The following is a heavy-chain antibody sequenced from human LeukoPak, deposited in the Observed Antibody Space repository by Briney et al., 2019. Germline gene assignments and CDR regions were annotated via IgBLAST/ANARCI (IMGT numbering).Heavy chain of an antibody. J-gene: IGHJ5*02. CDR3: ARDGLGGWFDP. V-gene: IGHV4-39*07. CDR1: GGSISSSSYY. CDR2: IYYSGNT. D-gene: IGHD2-15*01. Sequence: SGTLSLTCPVSGGSISSSSYYWGWIRQPPGKGLAWIGSIYYSGNTYYNPSLKSRLTISVDTSKNQFSLKLSSVTAADTAVYYCARDGLGGWFDPWGQGTLVTVSS.